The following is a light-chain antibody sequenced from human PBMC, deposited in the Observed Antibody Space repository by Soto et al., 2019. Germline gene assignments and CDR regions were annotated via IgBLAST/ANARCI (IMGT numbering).Light chain of an antibody. CDR1: QSVRSNF. CDR3: QQYDSALQT. J-gene: IGKJ1*01. CDR2: GAS. Sequence: EIVLTQSPGTLSLSPGERVTLSCRASQSVRSNFLAWYQQRPGQAPRLLIYGASSRATGIPDRFSGSGSGTDFTLSISRLEPEDCSVYYCQQYDSALQTFGQGTKVEIK. V-gene: IGKV3-20*01.